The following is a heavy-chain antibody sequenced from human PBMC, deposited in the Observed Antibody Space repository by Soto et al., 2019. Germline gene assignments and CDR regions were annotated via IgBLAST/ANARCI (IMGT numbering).Heavy chain of an antibody. Sequence: QVQLVQSGAEVKKPGSSVKVSCKASGGTFSSYAISWVRQAPGQGLEWMGGIIPIFGTANYAQKFQGRVTITADKSTSTDYMELSSLRSEDTAVYYCARHRGLKGGAGDYYYGMDVWGQGTTVTVSS. CDR3: ARHRGLKGGAGDYYYGMDV. CDR1: GGTFSSYA. V-gene: IGHV1-69*06. CDR2: IIPIFGTA. J-gene: IGHJ6*02. D-gene: IGHD3-16*01.